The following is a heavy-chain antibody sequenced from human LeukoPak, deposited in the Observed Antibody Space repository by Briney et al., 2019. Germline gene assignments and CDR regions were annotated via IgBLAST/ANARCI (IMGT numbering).Heavy chain of an antibody. Sequence: GGSLRLSCAASGFTFSSYSMNWVRQAPGKGLEWVSSISSSSSYIYYADSVKGRFTISRDNAKNSLYLQMNSLRAEDTAVYCCAGSGGSLHWSGWGQGTLVTVSS. V-gene: IGHV3-21*01. CDR2: ISSSSSYI. J-gene: IGHJ4*02. CDR1: GFTFSSYS. D-gene: IGHD2-15*01. CDR3: AGSGGSLHWSG.